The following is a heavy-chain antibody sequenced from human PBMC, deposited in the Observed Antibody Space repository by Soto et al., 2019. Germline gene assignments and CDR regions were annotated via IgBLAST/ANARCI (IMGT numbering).Heavy chain of an antibody. Sequence: QVQLVESGGGVVQPWKSLRLSCAASGFTFNTYAMHWVRQAPGKGLEWVAVISYDGTDKYYADSVKGRFTISRDISTNXLXLLXNSLSTDDTAVYYCARGGDIAVAGTSYYYDFGMDVWGQGTTVTVSS. CDR3: ARGGDIAVAGTSYYYDFGMDV. CDR2: ISYDGTDK. V-gene: IGHV3-30-3*01. CDR1: GFTFNTYA. J-gene: IGHJ6*02. D-gene: IGHD6-19*01.